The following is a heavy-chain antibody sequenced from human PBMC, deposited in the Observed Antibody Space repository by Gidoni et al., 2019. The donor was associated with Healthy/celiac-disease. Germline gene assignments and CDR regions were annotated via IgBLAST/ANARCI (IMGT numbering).Heavy chain of an antibody. J-gene: IGHJ3*02. D-gene: IGHD6-13*01. Sequence: EVQLVQSGAEVEKPGGTLKIYCKGSGCSFSNYWPAWVRQMPGKGLEWMGIIYPGDSATRYSPSFQGQVTISADKSISTAYLQWSSLKASDTAIYYCARRRIAAAERAFDIWGQGTMVTVSS. CDR2: IYPGDSAT. CDR3: ARRRIAAAERAFDI. V-gene: IGHV5-51*03. CDR1: GCSFSNYW.